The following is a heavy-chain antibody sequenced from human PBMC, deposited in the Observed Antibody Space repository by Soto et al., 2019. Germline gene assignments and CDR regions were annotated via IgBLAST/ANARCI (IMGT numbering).Heavy chain of an antibody. Sequence: VVSLILSCSSSVFFFIEYFIDWVRQAAVNWLEWVALITNDVKNEYYRESVKGLFSISMGRSTNTVDLLMNSLRPEDTGVYYCAKEGPGGGRKFYYDMDVWGQGTTVNVSS. CDR2: ITNDVKNE. J-gene: IGHJ6*01. CDR1: VFFFIEYF. V-gene: IGHV3-30*02. D-gene: IGHD1-26*01. CDR3: AKEGPGGGRKFYYDMDV.